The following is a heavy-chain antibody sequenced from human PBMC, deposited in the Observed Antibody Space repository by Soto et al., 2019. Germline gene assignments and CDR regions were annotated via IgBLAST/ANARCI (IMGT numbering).Heavy chain of an antibody. CDR1: GFTFSHRG. Sequence: LVESGGGMEQPGGSLRLSCGASGFTFSHRGMIWARQAPGQGLEWVSYISTTGTNTYYADSVKGRFTLSRDNAHNSLFLQRDTLREEDRAVYYCARVDGPTVDTMFCEDWGQGNAVTVSS. D-gene: IGHD3-9*01. CDR3: ARVDGPTVDTMFCED. CDR2: ISTTGTNT. V-gene: IGHV3-48*02. J-gene: IGHJ4*02.